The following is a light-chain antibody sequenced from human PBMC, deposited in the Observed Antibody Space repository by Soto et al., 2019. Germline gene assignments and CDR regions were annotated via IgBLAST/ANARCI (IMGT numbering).Light chain of an antibody. CDR3: SSYTSSSTLV. CDR1: SSDVGGYNY. J-gene: IGLJ2*01. CDR2: DVR. V-gene: IGLV2-14*03. Sequence: QSALTQPASVSGSPGQSITISCTGTSSDVGGYNYVSWYQQYPGKAPKLMIYDVRIRPSGVSNRFSGSKSGNTASLTISRLQAEDEATYYCSSYTSSSTLVFGGGTKLTVL.